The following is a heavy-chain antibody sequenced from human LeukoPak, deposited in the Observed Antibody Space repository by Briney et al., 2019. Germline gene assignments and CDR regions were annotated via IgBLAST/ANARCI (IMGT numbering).Heavy chain of an antibody. D-gene: IGHD6-13*01. CDR2: IIPIFGTA. Sequence: SVKVSCKASGDTFSSYAISWVRQAPGQGLEWMGGIIPIFGTANYAQKFQGRVTITADESTSTAYMELSSLRSEDTAVYYCAAPYSNNYYYYGMDVWGQGTTVTVSS. V-gene: IGHV1-69*13. J-gene: IGHJ6*02. CDR3: AAPYSNNYYYYGMDV. CDR1: GDTFSSYA.